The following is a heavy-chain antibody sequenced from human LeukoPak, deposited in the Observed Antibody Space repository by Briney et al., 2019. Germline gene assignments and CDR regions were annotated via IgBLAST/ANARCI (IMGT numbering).Heavy chain of an antibody. D-gene: IGHD2-21*02. Sequence: PSQTLSLTCAVSGGSISSGGYSWSWIRQPPGKGLEWIGYIYHSGSTNYNPSLKSRVTISVDTSKNQFSLKLSSVTAADTAEYYCARGGGDRPFDYWGQGTLVTVSS. J-gene: IGHJ4*02. CDR3: ARGGGDRPFDY. CDR1: GGSISSGGYS. V-gene: IGHV4-30-2*01. CDR2: IYHSGST.